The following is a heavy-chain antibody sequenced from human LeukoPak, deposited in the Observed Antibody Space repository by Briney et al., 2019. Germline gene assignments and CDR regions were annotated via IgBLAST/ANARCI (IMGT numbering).Heavy chain of an antibody. J-gene: IGHJ6*03. CDR2: ISSSSSYI. CDR3: ARVSYYYYYMDV. V-gene: IGHV3-21*01. CDR1: GSTFSSYS. Sequence: GGSLRLSCAASGSTFSSYSMNWVRQAPGKGLEWVSSISSSSSYIYYADSVKGRFTISRDNAKNSLYLQMNSLRAEDTAVYYCARVSYYYYYMDVWGKGTTVTVSS.